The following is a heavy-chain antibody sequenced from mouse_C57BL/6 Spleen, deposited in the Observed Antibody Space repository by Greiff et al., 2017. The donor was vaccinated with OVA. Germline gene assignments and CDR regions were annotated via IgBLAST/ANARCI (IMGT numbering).Heavy chain of an antibody. CDR3: ARLGGNPYYYAMDY. CDR1: GYSFTGYY. J-gene: IGHJ4*01. V-gene: IGHV1-42*01. CDR2: INPSTGGT. Sequence: VQLKQSGPELVKPGASVKISCKASGYSFTGYYMNWVKQSPEKSLEWIGEINPSTGGTTYNQKFKAKATLTVDKSSSTAYMQLKSLTSEDSAVYYCARLGGNPYYYAMDYWGQGTSVTVSS. D-gene: IGHD1-1*02.